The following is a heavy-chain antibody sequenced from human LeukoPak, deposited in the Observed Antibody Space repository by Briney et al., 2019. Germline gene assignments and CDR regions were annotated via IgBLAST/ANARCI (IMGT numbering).Heavy chain of an antibody. V-gene: IGHV4-4*02. CDR1: GGSISSSNW. CDR3: ARLSSSGWLYYFDY. D-gene: IGHD6-19*01. J-gene: IGHJ4*02. Sequence: SETLSLTCAVSGGSISSSNWWSWVRQPPGKGLEWIGEIYHSGSTNYNPSLKSRVTISVDKSKNQFSLKLSSVTAADTAVYYCARLSSSGWLYYFDYWGQGALVTVSS. CDR2: IYHSGST.